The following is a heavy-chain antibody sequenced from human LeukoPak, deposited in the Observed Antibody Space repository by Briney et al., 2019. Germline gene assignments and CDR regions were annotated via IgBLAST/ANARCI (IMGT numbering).Heavy chain of an antibody. Sequence: ASVKVSCKASGYTFTTYGLSWVRQAPGQGLEWLGWISTYDDNIKYAQSLQGRLTLTIDTSTSTAYMELRSLRSDDTAVYYCARDSISIVVITTDYYYYYMDVWGKGTTVTVSS. CDR2: ISTYDDNI. J-gene: IGHJ6*03. CDR3: ARDSISIVVITTDYYYYYMDV. CDR1: GYTFTTYG. V-gene: IGHV1-18*01. D-gene: IGHD3-22*01.